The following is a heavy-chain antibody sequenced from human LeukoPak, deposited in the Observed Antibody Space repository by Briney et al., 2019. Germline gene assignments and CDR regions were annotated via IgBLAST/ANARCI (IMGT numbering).Heavy chain of an antibody. J-gene: IGHJ4*02. Sequence: GGSLRHSCAASGFTFSGYWMSWVRQAPGKGLEWVSVIYSGGSTYYADSVKGRFTISRDNSKSTLYLQMNSLRAEDTAVYYCARDSSGSGRFDYWGQGTLVTVSS. D-gene: IGHD3-10*01. CDR1: GFTFSGYW. CDR3: ARDSSGSGRFDY. V-gene: IGHV3-66*01. CDR2: IYSGGST.